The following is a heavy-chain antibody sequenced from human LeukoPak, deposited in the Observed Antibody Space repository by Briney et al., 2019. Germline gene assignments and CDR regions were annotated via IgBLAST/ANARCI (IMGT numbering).Heavy chain of an antibody. CDR1: GFTFSSYW. J-gene: IGHJ3*02. CDR3: ATGLKTAFEI. Sequence: GGSLRLSCAASGFTFSSYWMHWVRQAPGKGLVWVSRIISDETTTIYADSVRGRFTISRDNARNRLFLQMNSLRDEDTAVYYGATGLKTAFEIWGQGAVVTVSS. CDR2: IISDETTT. V-gene: IGHV3-74*01. D-gene: IGHD3-10*01.